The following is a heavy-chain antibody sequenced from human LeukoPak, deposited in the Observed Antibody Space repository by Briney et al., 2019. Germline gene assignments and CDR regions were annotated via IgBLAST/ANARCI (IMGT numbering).Heavy chain of an antibody. CDR2: ISRRGSTI. CDR1: GFILSTSE. CDR3: ARDPSSWQDYYYMDV. V-gene: IGHV3-48*03. Sequence: GGSLGLSCVASGFILSTSEMNWVRQAPGKGLEWGSYISRRGSTIYYADSVKGRFTISRDNAKNSLYLQMESLRADDTAVYYCARDPSSWQDYYYMDVWGKGTTVTVSS. J-gene: IGHJ6*03. D-gene: IGHD2-2*01.